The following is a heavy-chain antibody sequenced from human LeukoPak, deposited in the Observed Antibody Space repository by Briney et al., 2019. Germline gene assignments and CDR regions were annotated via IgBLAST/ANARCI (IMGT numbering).Heavy chain of an antibody. CDR2: INPNSGGT. J-gene: IGHJ4*02. Sequence: ASVKVSCKASGYTFTGYYMHWVRQAPGQGLEWMGWINPNSGGTNYAQKFQGRVTMTRDTSISTAYMELSRLRSDDTAVYYGARDCSSTSCYSYWGQGSLVTVSS. D-gene: IGHD2-2*02. CDR1: GYTFTGYY. CDR3: ARDCSSTSCYSY. V-gene: IGHV1-2*02.